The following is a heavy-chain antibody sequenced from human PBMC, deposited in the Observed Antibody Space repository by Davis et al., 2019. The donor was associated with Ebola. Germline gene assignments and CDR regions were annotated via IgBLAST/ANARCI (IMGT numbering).Heavy chain of an antibody. CDR1: GFMFSSFN. V-gene: IGHV3-21*04. CDR2: ITAPNSEG. Sequence: GESLKISCAASGFMFSSFNMSWVRQAPGKGLEWVASITAPNSEGHYADSVRGRFTMSRDIAKNVLYLHMSTLRAADTAVYYCARDWRVFEYSGYVYYYGMDVWGQGTTVTVSS. D-gene: IGHD5-12*01. CDR3: ARDWRVFEYSGYVYYYGMDV. J-gene: IGHJ6*02.